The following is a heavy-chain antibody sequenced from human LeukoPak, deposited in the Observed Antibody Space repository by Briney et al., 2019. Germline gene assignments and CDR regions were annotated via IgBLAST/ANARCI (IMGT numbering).Heavy chain of an antibody. V-gene: IGHV4-39*07. CDR1: GGSISSSSYY. CDR2: IYYSGST. J-gene: IGHJ4*02. CDR3: ARVRRDGYIRYFDY. Sequence: PSETLSLTCTVSGGSISSSSYYWGWIRQPPGKGLEWIGSIYYSGSTYYNPSLKSRVTISVDTSKNQFSLKLSSVTAADTAVYYCARVRRDGYIRYFDYWGQGTLVTVSS. D-gene: IGHD5-24*01.